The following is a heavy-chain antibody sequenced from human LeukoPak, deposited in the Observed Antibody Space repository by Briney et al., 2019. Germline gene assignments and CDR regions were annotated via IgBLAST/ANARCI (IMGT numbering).Heavy chain of an antibody. Sequence: GASVKVSCKASGYTFTGYYMHWVRQAPGQGLEWMGWINPNSGGTNYAQKFQGRVTMTRDTSISTAYMELSRLRSDDTAVYYCARRLVKGGYYSYMDVWGKGTTVTVSS. CDR3: ARRLVKGGYYSYMDV. CDR1: GYTFTGYY. J-gene: IGHJ6*03. V-gene: IGHV1-2*02. CDR2: INPNSGGT. D-gene: IGHD3-16*02.